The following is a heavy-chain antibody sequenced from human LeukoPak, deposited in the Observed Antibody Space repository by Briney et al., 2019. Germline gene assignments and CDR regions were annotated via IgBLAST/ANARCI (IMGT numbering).Heavy chain of an antibody. J-gene: IGHJ4*02. V-gene: IGHV3-33*06. CDR3: AKDGAYDNHYYGSGRWVDY. CDR2: IWFDGSNK. CDR1: GFTFSSYG. D-gene: IGHD3-10*01. Sequence: PGGSLRLSCAASGFTFSSYGMHWVRQAPGKWLEWGAVIWFDGSNKYYADSVKGRFTISRHNSKNTLYLQMNSQRAEDKAVYYCAKDGAYDNHYYGSGRWVDYWGQGTLVTVSS.